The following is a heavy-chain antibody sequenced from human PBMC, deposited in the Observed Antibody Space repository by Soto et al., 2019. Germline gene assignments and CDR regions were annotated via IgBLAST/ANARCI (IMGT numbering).Heavy chain of an antibody. J-gene: IGHJ6*02. CDR2: MNPNSDNT. V-gene: IGHV1-8*01. CDR3: ARSRHRLPDRLHYNYYGMDV. Sequence: HVQLAQSGAEVKKPGASVKVSCKASGYTFSDYDIYWVRQAAGRGLEWLGWMNPNSDNTDYSQEFQGRVTMTWDNSISTAYMELSSLRSGDAAVYFCARSRHRLPDRLHYNYYGMDVWGQGTTVTVSS. CDR1: GYTFSDYD.